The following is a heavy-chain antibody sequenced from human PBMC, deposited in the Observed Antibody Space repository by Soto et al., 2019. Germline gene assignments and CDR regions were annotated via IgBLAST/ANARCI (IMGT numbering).Heavy chain of an antibody. V-gene: IGHV1-18*01. CDR3: ARDARGIAVAGTLGWFAP. CDR2: ISAYNGNT. CDR1: GYTFTSYG. J-gene: IGHJ5*02. Sequence: ASVKVSCKASGYTFTSYGISWVRQAPGQGLEWMGWISAYNGNTNYAQKLQGRVTMTTDTSTSTAYMELRSLRSDDTAVNYCARDARGIAVAGTLGWFAPWGQGTLVPVSP. D-gene: IGHD6-19*01.